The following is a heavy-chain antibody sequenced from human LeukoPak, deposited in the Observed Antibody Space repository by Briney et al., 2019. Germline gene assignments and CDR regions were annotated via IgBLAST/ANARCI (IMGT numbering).Heavy chain of an antibody. J-gene: IGHJ4*02. CDR3: ASSIAAAGTGFDY. Sequence: ASVKVSCKASGYTSTSYYMHWVRQALRQGLEWVSIINPSGGSTSYAQKFQGRVTMTRDTSTSTVYMELSSLRSEDTAVYYCASSIAAAGTGFDYWGQGTLVTVSS. V-gene: IGHV1-46*03. CDR1: GYTSTSYY. CDR2: INPSGGST. D-gene: IGHD6-13*01.